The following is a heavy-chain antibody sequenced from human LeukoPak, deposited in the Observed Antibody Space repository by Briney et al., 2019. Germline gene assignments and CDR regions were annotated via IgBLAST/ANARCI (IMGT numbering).Heavy chain of an antibody. D-gene: IGHD4-17*01. V-gene: IGHV3-74*01. Sequence: GGSLRLSCATSGFKFNLYAMTWVRQAPGKGLEWVSRINPDGSSSNYADSVKGRFTMSRDNAKSMVYLQMDGLRAEDTAVFSCVRQAVSGDSGIAYWGRGVLVTVSS. CDR2: INPDGSSS. J-gene: IGHJ4*02. CDR3: VRQAVSGDSGIAY. CDR1: GFKFNLYA.